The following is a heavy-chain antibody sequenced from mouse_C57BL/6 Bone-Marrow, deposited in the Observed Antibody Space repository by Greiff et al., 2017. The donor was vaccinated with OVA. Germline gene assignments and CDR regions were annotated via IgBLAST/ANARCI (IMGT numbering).Heavy chain of an antibody. J-gene: IGHJ2*01. Sequence: VQLQQSGAELVKPGASVKLSCKASGYTFTEYTIHWVKQRSGQGLEWIGWFYPGSGSIKYNEKFKDKATLTADKSSSPVYMELSRLTSEDSAVYVCARHEEASYGNPYFDYWGQGTTLTVSS. CDR3: ARHEEASYGNPYFDY. D-gene: IGHD2-10*01. CDR1: GYTFTEYT. V-gene: IGHV1-62-2*01. CDR2: FYPGSGSI.